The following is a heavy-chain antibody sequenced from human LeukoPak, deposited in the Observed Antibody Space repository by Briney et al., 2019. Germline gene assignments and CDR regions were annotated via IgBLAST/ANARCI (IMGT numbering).Heavy chain of an antibody. D-gene: IGHD2-2*03. CDR2: IIPILGIA. Sequence: SVKVSCKASGGTFSSYAISWVRQAPGQGLEWMGRIIPILGIANYAQKFQGRVTITADKSTSTAYMELSSLRSEDTAVYYCARDNGYCSSTSCYGNYYYGMDVWGQGTTVTVSS. V-gene: IGHV1-69*04. CDR1: GGTFSSYA. J-gene: IGHJ6*02. CDR3: ARDNGYCSSTSCYGNYYYGMDV.